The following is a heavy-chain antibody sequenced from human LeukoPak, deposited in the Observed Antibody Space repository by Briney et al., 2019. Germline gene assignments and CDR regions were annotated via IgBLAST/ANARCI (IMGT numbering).Heavy chain of an antibody. V-gene: IGHV3-66*01. CDR3: ASEGADIVATTSAPDY. Sequence: GGSLRLSCAASGITVSRNYMSWVRQAPGKGLEWVSIIYSGGDTYYADSVKGRFTISRDNSKNTLYLQMNSLRAEDTAVYYCASEGADIVATTSAPDYWGQGTLVTVSS. J-gene: IGHJ4*02. D-gene: IGHD5-12*01. CDR2: IYSGGDT. CDR1: GITVSRNY.